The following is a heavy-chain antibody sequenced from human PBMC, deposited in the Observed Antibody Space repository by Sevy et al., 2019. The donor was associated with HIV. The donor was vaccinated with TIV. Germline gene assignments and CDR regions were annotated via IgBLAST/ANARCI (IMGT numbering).Heavy chain of an antibody. CDR2: INHSGST. J-gene: IGHJ5*02. Sequence: SETLSLTCAVYGGSFSGYYWNWIRQSPGKGLEWIGEINHSGSTHYNPSLKSRVTISADTSKNQFSLRLNSVPAADTAVYYCARAPPVVVVPAAPSWFDPWGQGTLVTVSS. V-gene: IGHV4-34*01. CDR1: GGSFSGYY. CDR3: ARAPPVVVVPAAPSWFDP. D-gene: IGHD2-2*01.